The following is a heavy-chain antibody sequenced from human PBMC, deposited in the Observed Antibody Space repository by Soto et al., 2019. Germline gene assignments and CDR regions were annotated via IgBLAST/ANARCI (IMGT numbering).Heavy chain of an antibody. Sequence: EVQVVESGGGLVQPGGSLRLSCAASGFTVSTNYMSWVRQAPGKGLEWVSVIYSGGTTYYADSVKGRFTISRDNSKNTLYLQMNSLRVEDTAVYYCASMTMVRGVPGGYWGQGTLVTVSS. CDR2: IYSGGTT. J-gene: IGHJ4*02. V-gene: IGHV3-66*01. CDR1: GFTVSTNY. CDR3: ASMTMVRGVPGGY. D-gene: IGHD3-10*01.